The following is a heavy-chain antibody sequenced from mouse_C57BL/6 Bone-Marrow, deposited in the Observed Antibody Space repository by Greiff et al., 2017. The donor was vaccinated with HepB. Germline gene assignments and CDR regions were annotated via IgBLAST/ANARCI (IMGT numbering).Heavy chain of an antibody. Sequence: EVKLMESGGDLVKPGGSLKLSCAASGFTFSTSGMSWVRQTPDKRLEWVATINTGGTYTYYADSVRGRFTISRDTAKTTLFLLMSSLKSEDSAIYYCARDRFGDYFDYWGQGTTLTVAA. V-gene: IGHV5-6*01. CDR1: GFTFSTSG. CDR2: INTGGTYT. J-gene: IGHJ2*01. CDR3: ARDRFGDYFDY.